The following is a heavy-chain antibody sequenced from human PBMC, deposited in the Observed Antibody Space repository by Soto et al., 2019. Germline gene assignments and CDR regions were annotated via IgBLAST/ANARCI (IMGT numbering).Heavy chain of an antibody. CDR3: ARAPAIAVGGLTWFDP. V-gene: IGHV1-3*01. J-gene: IGHJ5*02. Sequence: QVQLVQSGAEVKKPGASVQVSCKASGYTFTKYNIHWVRQAPGQRLEWMGWINDGLGDMRSSQKFQGRVTITRDTSASPAYLELGSPGSEDTAVYYRARAPAIAVGGLTWFDPWGQGTLVTVSS. D-gene: IGHD6-19*01. CDR1: GYTFTKYN. CDR2: INDGLGDM.